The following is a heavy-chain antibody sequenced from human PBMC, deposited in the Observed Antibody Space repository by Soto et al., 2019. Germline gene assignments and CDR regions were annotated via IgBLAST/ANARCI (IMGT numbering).Heavy chain of an antibody. V-gene: IGHV1-69*06. CDR2: IIPIFGTA. CDR1: GGTFSSYA. D-gene: IGHD3-10*01. J-gene: IGHJ6*02. CDR3: ARWYMVRGDLLAGMDV. Sequence: SVKVSCKASGGTFSSYAISWVRQAPGQGLEWMGGIIPIFGTANYAQKFQGRVTITADKSTSTAYMELSSLRSEDTAVYYCARWYMVRGDLLAGMDVWGQGTTVTVSS.